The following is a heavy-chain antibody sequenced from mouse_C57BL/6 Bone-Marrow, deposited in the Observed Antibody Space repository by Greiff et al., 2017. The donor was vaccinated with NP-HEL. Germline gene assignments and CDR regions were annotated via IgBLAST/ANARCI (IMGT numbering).Heavy chain of an antibody. Sequence: VKLMESGAELARPGASVKLSCKASGYTFTSYGISWVKQRTGQGLEWIGEIYPRSGNTYYNEKFKGKATLTADKSSSTAYMELRSLTSEDSAVYFCARGGWLPVFDYWGQGTTLTVSS. CDR1: GYTFTSYG. CDR2: IYPRSGNT. V-gene: IGHV1-81*01. J-gene: IGHJ2*01. D-gene: IGHD2-3*01. CDR3: ARGGWLPVFDY.